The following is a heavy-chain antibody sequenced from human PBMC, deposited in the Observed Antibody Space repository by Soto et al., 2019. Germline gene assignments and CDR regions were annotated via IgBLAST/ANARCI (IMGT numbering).Heavy chain of an antibody. D-gene: IGHD6-6*01. CDR3: ARASSSSSAADY. J-gene: IGHJ4*02. Sequence: QVQLQESGPGLVKASQILSLICSVSGESISSGGYYWSWIRHHPGKGLEWIGYIYDSESAYYNPSLKSRVTISMDTSKNHFAMKLSSVTAADTAVYYCARASSSSSAADYWGQGTLITVSS. CDR1: GESISSGGYY. CDR2: IYDSESA. V-gene: IGHV4-31*03.